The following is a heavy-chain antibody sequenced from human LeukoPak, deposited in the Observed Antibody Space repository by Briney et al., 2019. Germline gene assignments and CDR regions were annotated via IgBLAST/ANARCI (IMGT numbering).Heavy chain of an antibody. J-gene: IGHJ4*02. CDR1: GDSISGYY. CDR2: VFPSGSA. CDR3: ARGSRLGMALTTFDF. V-gene: IGHV4-4*09. D-gene: IGHD5-24*01. Sequence: KPSETLSLTCTVSGDSISGYYWSWIRHPPGKGLQWTGYVFPSGSADYIPSLKSRVTISADTSKSQISLKLNSVTAADTAVYFCARGSRLGMALTTFDFWGQGTLVTVSS.